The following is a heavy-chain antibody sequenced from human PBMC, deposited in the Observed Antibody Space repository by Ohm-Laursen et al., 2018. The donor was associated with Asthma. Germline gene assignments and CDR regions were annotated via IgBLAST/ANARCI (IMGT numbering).Heavy chain of an antibody. J-gene: IGHJ6*02. CDR2: IKSKTDGGTT. D-gene: IGHD2-15*01. V-gene: IGHV3-15*01. Sequence: SLRLSCAASGFTFSNAWMSWVRQAPGKGLEWVGRIKSKTDGGTTDYAAPVKGRFTISRDDSKNTLYLQMNSLKTEDTAVYYCTTALCSGGSCYRQSYYYYGMDVWGQGTTVTVSS. CDR1: GFTFSNAW. CDR3: TTALCSGGSCYRQSYYYYGMDV.